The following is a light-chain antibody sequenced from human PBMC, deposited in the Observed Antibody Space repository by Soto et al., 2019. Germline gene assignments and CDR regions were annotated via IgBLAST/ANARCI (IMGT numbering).Light chain of an antibody. CDR1: RIVISNY. V-gene: IGKV3-20*01. CDR3: QKYDTSPYS. CDR2: GAS. J-gene: IGKJ2*03. Sequence: ESVLAQSPGTLSLSPGEGATLSCRSSRIVISNYLACYQKKPGQAPRLLIYGASNRATGVPDRCSGSGSGTDFTLTIRGLESEDFAVYFCQKYDTSPYSFGQGTKLEIK.